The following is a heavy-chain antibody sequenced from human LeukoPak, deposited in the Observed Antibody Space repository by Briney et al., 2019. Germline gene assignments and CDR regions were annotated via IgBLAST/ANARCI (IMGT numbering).Heavy chain of an antibody. J-gene: IGHJ6*03. CDR2: INPSGGST. CDR1: GYTFTSYY. D-gene: IGHD3-22*01. CDR3: ARGEENYYDTSGYYYRLTYYYYMDV. Sequence: GASVKVSCKASGYTFTSYYMHWVRQAPGQGLEWMGIINPSGGSTSYAQKFQGRVTMTRDTSTSTVYMELSSVTAADTAVYYCARGEENYYDTSGYYYRLTYYYYMDVWGKGTTVTVSS. V-gene: IGHV1-46*01.